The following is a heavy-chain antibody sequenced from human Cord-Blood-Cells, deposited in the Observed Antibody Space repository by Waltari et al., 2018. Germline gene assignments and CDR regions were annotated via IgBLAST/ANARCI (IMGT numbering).Heavy chain of an antibody. Sequence: EVQLVESGGGLVKPGGSLRLSCAASGCTFSSYSMNGFRQAPGKGLEWVSSISSSSSYIYYADSVKGRFTISRDNAKNSLYLQMNSLRAEDTAVYYCAISGDSGSYYFDYWGQGTLVTVSS. J-gene: IGHJ4*02. CDR3: AISGDSGSYYFDY. V-gene: IGHV3-21*01. CDR2: ISSSSSYI. CDR1: GCTFSSYS. D-gene: IGHD1-26*01.